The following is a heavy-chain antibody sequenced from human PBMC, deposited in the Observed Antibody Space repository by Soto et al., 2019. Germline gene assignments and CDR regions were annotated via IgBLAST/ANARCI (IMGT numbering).Heavy chain of an antibody. CDR2: INAGNGNT. J-gene: IGHJ6*02. CDR3: ARGAIVLVPADNYYYYYGMDG. CDR1: GYTFTTYA. D-gene: IGHD2-2*01. Sequence: QVQLMQSGAEEKKPGASVKVSCKASGYTFTTYAMHWVRQAPGQRLEWMGWINAGNGNTKYSQKFQGRVTITRDTSASTAYMELRRLRSEDTAVYYCARGAIVLVPADNYYYYYGMDGWGQGPTVTVSS. V-gene: IGHV1-3*05.